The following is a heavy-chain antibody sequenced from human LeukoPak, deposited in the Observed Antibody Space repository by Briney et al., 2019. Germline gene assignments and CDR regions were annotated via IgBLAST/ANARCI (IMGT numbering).Heavy chain of an antibody. CDR3: ARDLGRGARPVYIYY. D-gene: IGHD3-16*01. V-gene: IGHV3-30-3*01. CDR1: GFTFSSYA. J-gene: IGHJ4*02. Sequence: GRSLRLSCAASGFTFSSYAMHWVRQAPGKGLEWVSVIPRDGSNKYYADSVKGRFTISRDNSKNTLYLQMNSLRAEDTAVYYCARDLGRGARPVYIYYWGQGSLVTVSS. CDR2: IPRDGSNK.